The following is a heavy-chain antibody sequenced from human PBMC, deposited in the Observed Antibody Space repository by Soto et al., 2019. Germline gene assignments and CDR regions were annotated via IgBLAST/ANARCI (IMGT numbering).Heavy chain of an antibody. D-gene: IGHD3-10*01. J-gene: IGHJ4*02. Sequence: EVQLVESGGALVQPGGSLRLSCAASGFTFNSYTMHWVRQAPGKGLEWLSYISTTSTTIYYAGSVKGRFTISRDNAKNSRSLQVSSHRDGDTAVYYCARDFGGRYRSFDYWGQGTLVTVSS. V-gene: IGHV3-48*02. CDR1: GFTFNSYT. CDR2: ISTTSTTI. CDR3: ARDFGGRYRSFDY.